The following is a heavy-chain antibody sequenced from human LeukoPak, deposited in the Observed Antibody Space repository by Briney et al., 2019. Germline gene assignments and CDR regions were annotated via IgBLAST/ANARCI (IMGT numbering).Heavy chain of an antibody. V-gene: IGHV4-59*01. D-gene: IGHD6-19*01. J-gene: IGHJ5*02. CDR2: IYYSGST. CDR1: GASISSFY. Sequence: SETLSLTCTVSGASISSFYWTWIRQPPGKGLEWIGNIYYSGSTNYNPSLKSRVTISVDTSKNQFSLKLSSVTAADTAVYYFARASPGIAVAGTVGWFDPWGQGTLVTVSS. CDR3: ARASPGIAVAGTVGWFDP.